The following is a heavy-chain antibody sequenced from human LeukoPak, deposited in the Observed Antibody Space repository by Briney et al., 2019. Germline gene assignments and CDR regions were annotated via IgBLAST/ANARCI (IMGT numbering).Heavy chain of an antibody. D-gene: IGHD2-15*01. CDR1: GFTFSSYG. CDR3: AKDGLLGDDAFDI. Sequence: GGSLRLSCAASGFTFSSYGMHWVRQAPGKGLEWVAVISYDGSNKYYADSVKGRFTISRDNSKNTLYLQMNSLRAEDTAVYYCAKDGLLGDDAFDIWGQGTMVTVSS. V-gene: IGHV3-30*18. CDR2: ISYDGSNK. J-gene: IGHJ3*02.